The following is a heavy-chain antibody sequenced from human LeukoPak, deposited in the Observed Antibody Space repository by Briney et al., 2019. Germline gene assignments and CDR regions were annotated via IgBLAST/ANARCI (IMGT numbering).Heavy chain of an antibody. CDR2: ISSSSSTI. V-gene: IGHV3-48*01. D-gene: IGHD6-13*01. CDR3: ARVQAVAAAP. J-gene: IGHJ5*02. CDR1: GFTFSWYN. Sequence: PGGSLRLSCAASGFTFSWYNMNWVRQAPGKGLEWVSYISSSSSTIYYADSVKGRFTISRDNAKNSLYLQMNSLRAEDTAVYYCARVQAVAAAPWGQGTLVTVSS.